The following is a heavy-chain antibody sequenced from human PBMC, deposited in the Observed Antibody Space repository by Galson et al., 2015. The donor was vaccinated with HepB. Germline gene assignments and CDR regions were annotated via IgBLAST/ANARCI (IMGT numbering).Heavy chain of an antibody. Sequence: SVKVSCKASGYTFTSYGISWVRQAPGQGLEWMGWISAYNGNTNYAQKLQGRVTMTTDTSTSTACMELRSLRSDDTAVYYCARGGTPGWLAQNWFDPWGQGTLVTVSS. CDR3: ARGGTPGWLAQNWFDP. CDR2: ISAYNGNT. V-gene: IGHV1-18*04. CDR1: GYTFTSYG. J-gene: IGHJ5*02. D-gene: IGHD6-19*01.